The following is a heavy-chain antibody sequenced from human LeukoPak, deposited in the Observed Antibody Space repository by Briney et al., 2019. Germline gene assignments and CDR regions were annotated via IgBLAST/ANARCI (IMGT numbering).Heavy chain of an antibody. V-gene: IGHV4-39*07. J-gene: IGHJ4*02. D-gene: IGHD3-3*02. CDR3: AALDPQLASLDY. CDR2: IYHSGST. CDR1: GGSISSSSYY. Sequence: PSETLPLTCTVSGGSISSSSYYWGWIRQPPGKGLEWIGSIYHSGSTYYNPSLKSRVTISVDTSKNQFSLKLSSVTAADTAVYYCAALDPQLASLDYWGQGTLVTVSS.